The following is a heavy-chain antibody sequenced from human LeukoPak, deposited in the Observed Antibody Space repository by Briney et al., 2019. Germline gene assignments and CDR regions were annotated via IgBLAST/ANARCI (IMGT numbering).Heavy chain of an antibody. Sequence: PGGSLRLSCAASGFTFSSYAMSWVRQAPGKWLEWVSAISGSGGSTYYADSVKGRFTISRDNSKNTLYLQMNSLRAEDTAVYYCAKDLSRYGYSSGDYWGQGTLVTVSS. CDR1: GFTFSSYA. CDR3: AKDLSRYGYSSGDY. J-gene: IGHJ4*02. V-gene: IGHV3-23*01. CDR2: ISGSGGST. D-gene: IGHD5-18*01.